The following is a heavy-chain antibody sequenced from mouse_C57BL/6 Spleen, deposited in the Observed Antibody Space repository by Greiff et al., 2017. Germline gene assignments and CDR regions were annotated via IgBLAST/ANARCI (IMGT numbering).Heavy chain of an antibody. Sequence: QVQLQQPGAELVKPGASVKLSCKASGYTFTSYWMHWVKQRPGQGLEWIGMIHPNSGSTNYNEKFKSKATLTVDKSSSTAYMQLSSLTSEDSAVYYCARERIYYGNSYYFDYWGQGTTLTVSS. CDR3: ARERIYYGNSYYFDY. CDR1: GYTFTSYW. V-gene: IGHV1-64*01. J-gene: IGHJ2*01. D-gene: IGHD2-1*01. CDR2: IHPNSGST.